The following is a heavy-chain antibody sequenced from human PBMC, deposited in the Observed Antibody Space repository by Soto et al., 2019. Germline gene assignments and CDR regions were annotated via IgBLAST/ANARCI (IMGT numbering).Heavy chain of an antibody. J-gene: IGHJ5*02. CDR1: GFTFSSYA. D-gene: IGHD2-15*01. CDR2: ISYDGSNK. V-gene: IGHV3-30-3*01. Sequence: QVQLVESGGGVVQPGRSLRLSCAASGFTFSSYAMHWVRQAPGKGLEWVAVISYDGSNKYYADSVKGRFTISRDNSKNTLYLQMNSLRAEDTAVYYCAREDMAGTFDPWGQGTLVTVSS. CDR3: AREDMAGTFDP.